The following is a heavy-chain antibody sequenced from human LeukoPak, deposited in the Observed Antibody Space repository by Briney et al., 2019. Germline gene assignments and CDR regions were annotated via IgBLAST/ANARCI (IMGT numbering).Heavy chain of an antibody. CDR3: AKGDIVVVPAANWFDP. CDR1: GFTFSSYA. Sequence: GGSLRLSCAASGFTFSSYAMSWVRQAPGKGLGWVSAISGSGGSTYYADSVKGRFTISRDNSKNTLYLQMNSLRAEDTAVYYCAKGDIVVVPAANWFDPWGQGTLVTVSS. CDR2: ISGSGGST. V-gene: IGHV3-23*01. J-gene: IGHJ5*02. D-gene: IGHD2-2*01.